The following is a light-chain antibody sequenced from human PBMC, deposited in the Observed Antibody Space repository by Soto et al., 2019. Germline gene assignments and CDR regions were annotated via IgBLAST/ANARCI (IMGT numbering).Light chain of an antibody. Sequence: DIQMTQSPSSLSASVGDRVTITCRASQNIGVYLNWYQKKPGKAPKLLIHAASSLHSGGPSTFSGSGSRTDFALTISSLQPEDFATYYCHQTAANPWTFAQGTNVEIK. CDR1: QNIGVY. V-gene: IGKV1-39*01. J-gene: IGKJ1*01. CDR2: AAS. CDR3: HQTAANPWT.